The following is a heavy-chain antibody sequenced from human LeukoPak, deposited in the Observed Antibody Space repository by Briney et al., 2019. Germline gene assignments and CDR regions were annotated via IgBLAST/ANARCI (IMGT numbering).Heavy chain of an antibody. CDR1: GGSISSTGYY. V-gene: IGHV4-61*02. CDR2: IYTSGTT. J-gene: IGHJ6*03. CDR3: GSDMAV. Sequence: PSQTLSLTCTVSGGSISSTGYYWSWLRQPAGKGLEWIGRIYTSGTTNYNPSLKSRVTISVDTSKNQFSLKLSSVTAADTAVYYCGSDMAVWGKGTTVTVSS.